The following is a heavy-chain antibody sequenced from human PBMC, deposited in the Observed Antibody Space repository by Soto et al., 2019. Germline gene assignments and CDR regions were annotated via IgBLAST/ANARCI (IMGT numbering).Heavy chain of an antibody. J-gene: IGHJ6*02. V-gene: IGHV3-30*18. CDR2: ISYDGSNK. CDR1: GFTFSSYG. CDR3: AKDRREMATMTWVGFYYYCGMDV. D-gene: IGHD5-12*01. Sequence: QVQLVESGGGVVQPGRSLRLSCAASGFTFSSYGMHWVRQAPGKGLEWVAVISYDGSNKYYADSVKGRFTISRDNSKNTLYLQMNSLRAEDAAVYYCAKDRREMATMTWVGFYYYCGMDVWGQGTTVTVSS.